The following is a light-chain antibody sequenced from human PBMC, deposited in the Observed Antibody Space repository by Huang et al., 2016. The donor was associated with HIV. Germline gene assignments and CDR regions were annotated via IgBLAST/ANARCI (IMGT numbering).Light chain of an antibody. Sequence: EIVLTQSPATLSLSPGERATLSCRAGQSISSYLAWYQQKPGQAPRLLISDASNRATGIPARFSGSGSGTDFTLTISSLEPEDFAVYYCQQRSDWPSWTFGQGTKVEIK. CDR1: QSISSY. CDR3: QQRSDWPSWT. J-gene: IGKJ1*01. CDR2: DAS. V-gene: IGKV3-11*01.